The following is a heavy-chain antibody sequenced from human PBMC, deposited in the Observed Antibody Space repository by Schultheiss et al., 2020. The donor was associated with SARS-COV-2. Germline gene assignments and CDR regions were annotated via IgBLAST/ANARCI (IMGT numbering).Heavy chain of an antibody. CDR2: MSNSGTTI. CDR1: GFIFSDYY. D-gene: IGHD3-22*01. J-gene: IGHJ4*02. CDR3: ARDGASYYDSSGYYYY. V-gene: IGHV3-11*04. Sequence: GGSLRLSCAASGFIFSDYYMTWIRQAPGKGLEWISHMSNSGTTINYADSVKGRFTISRDNAKNSLYLQMNSLRDEDTAVYYCARDGASYYDSSGYYYYWGQGTLVTVFS.